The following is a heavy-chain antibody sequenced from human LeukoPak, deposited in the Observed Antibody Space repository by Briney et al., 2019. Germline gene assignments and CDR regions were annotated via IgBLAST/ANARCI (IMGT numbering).Heavy chain of an antibody. CDR3: ARVVVVPAAIEYFQH. V-gene: IGHV5-51*01. CDR2: IYPGDSDT. J-gene: IGHJ1*01. CDR1: GYSFTSHW. D-gene: IGHD2-2*01. Sequence: GESLKISCKGSGYSFTSHWIGWVRQMPGKGLEWMGIIYPGDSDTRYSPSFQGQVTISADKSISTAYLQWSSLKASDTAMYYCARVVVVPAAIEYFQHWGQGTLVTVSS.